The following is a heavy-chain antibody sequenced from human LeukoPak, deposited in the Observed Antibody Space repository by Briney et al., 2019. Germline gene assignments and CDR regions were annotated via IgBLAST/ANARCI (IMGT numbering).Heavy chain of an antibody. Sequence: GGSLRLSCAASGFTVSSNYMSWVRQAPGKGLEWVSVIYTGGTTYYADSVRGRFTISRDNSKNTLYLQMNSLRAEDTAVYYCASRRLMVRGPWDGMDVWGQGTTVTVSS. CDR2: IYTGGTT. CDR1: GFTVSSNY. CDR3: ASRRLMVRGPWDGMDV. V-gene: IGHV3-53*01. D-gene: IGHD3-10*01. J-gene: IGHJ6*02.